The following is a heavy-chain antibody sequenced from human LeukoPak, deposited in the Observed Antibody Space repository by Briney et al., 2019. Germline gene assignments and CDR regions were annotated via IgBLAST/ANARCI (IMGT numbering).Heavy chain of an antibody. CDR1: GASLGSSAHY. Sequence: SETLSLTCTVSGASLGSSAHYWGWIRQPPGRGLEWIGTIYYSGTTYYNPSLKSRVTISLDTSKNHFSLKLSSVTAADTAVFYCARHTGERNYYDSSGYYFDSWGQGTLVTVSS. CDR3: ARHTGERNYYDSSGYYFDS. D-gene: IGHD3-22*01. CDR2: IYYSGTT. V-gene: IGHV4-39*01. J-gene: IGHJ4*02.